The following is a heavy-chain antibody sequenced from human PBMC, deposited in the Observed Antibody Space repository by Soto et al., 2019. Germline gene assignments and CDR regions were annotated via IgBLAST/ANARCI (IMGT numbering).Heavy chain of an antibody. J-gene: IGHJ5*02. V-gene: IGHV4-39*01. CDR3: ARVTYYDILTGYGNWFDP. Sequence: SETLSLTCTVSGGSISSSSYYWGWIRQPPGKGLEWIGSIYYSGSTYYNPSLKSRVTISVDTSKNQFSLKLSSVTAADTAVYYCARVTYYDILTGYGNWFDPWGQGTLVTVS. CDR2: IYYSGST. CDR1: GGSISSSSYY. D-gene: IGHD3-9*01.